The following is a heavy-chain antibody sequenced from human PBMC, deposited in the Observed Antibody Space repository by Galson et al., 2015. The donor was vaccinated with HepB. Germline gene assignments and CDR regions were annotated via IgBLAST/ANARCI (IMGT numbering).Heavy chain of an antibody. D-gene: IGHD5-24*01. CDR2: IFSSGST. J-gene: IGHJ4*01. CDR1: NGSISGHF. CDR3: ARGGMATIGGPTFDY. V-gene: IGHV4-59*11. Sequence: LSLTCSVSNGSISGHFWSWIRQPPGKELEWFGYIFSSGSTFYNPSLKSRVTMTTATSTRTAYLELRSLTSDDTAVYYCARGGMATIGGPTFDYRGHGTLITVSS.